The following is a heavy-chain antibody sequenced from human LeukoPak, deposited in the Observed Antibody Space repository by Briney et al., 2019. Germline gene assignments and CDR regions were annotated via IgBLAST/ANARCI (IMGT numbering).Heavy chain of an antibody. CDR2: IYYSGST. J-gene: IGHJ6*03. D-gene: IGHD2/OR15-2a*01. Sequence: SETLPLTCTVSGGSISSHYWSWIRQPPGKGLEWIGYIYYSGSTNYNPSLKSRVTISVDTSKNQFSLKLSSVTAADTAVYYCARSAVTVHYYYYYYMDVWGKGTTVTVS. V-gene: IGHV4-59*11. CDR3: ARSAVTVHYYYYYYMDV. CDR1: GGSISSHY.